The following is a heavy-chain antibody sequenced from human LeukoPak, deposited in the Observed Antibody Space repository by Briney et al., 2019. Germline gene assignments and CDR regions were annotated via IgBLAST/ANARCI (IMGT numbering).Heavy chain of an antibody. J-gene: IGHJ4*02. D-gene: IGHD3-10*01. CDR1: GGSFSGYY. V-gene: IGHV4-34*01. CDR2: MYHSGST. CDR3: ARHSAFYYGSGTDY. Sequence: PSETLSLTCAVYGGSFSGYYWSWIRQPPGKGLEWIGSMYHSGSTYYNPSLKSRVIISVDTSKHQFSLRLRSVTAADTAVYYCARHSAFYYGSGTDYWGQGTLVTVSS.